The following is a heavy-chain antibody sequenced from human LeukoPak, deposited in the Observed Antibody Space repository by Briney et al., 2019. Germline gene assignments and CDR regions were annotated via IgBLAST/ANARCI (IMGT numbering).Heavy chain of an antibody. CDR2: ISYDGSNK. V-gene: IGHV3-30*18. D-gene: IGHD2-8*01. CDR1: GFTFSSYG. J-gene: IGHJ6*02. CDR3: AKDPPKQGRKWNCSHRHNGGRNYYGMDV. Sequence: GGSLRLSCAASGFTFSSYGMHWVRQAPGKGLEWVAVISYDGSNKYYADSVKGRFTISRDNSKNTLYLQMNSLRAEDTAVYYCAKDPPKQGRKWNCSHRHNGGRNYYGMDVWGQGTTVTVSS.